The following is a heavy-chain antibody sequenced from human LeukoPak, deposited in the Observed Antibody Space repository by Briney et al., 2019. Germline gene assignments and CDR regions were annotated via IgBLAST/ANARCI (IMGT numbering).Heavy chain of an antibody. V-gene: IGHV4-59*01. D-gene: IGHD6-13*01. CDR1: GDSIRSFF. J-gene: IGHJ5*02. CDR2: FYYTGST. Sequence: PSETLSLTCTVSGDSIRSFFWSWVRQPPGKGLEWIGFFYYTGSTNYNPSLKSRVSISVDTSTNQLSLNLTSVTAADTAVYYCARATRIAAAGLWFDPWGQGTLVTVSS. CDR3: ARATRIAAAGLWFDP.